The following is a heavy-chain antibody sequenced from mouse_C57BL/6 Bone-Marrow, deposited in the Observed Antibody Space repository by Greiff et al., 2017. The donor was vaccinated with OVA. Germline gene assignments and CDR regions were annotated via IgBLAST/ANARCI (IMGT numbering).Heavy chain of an antibody. J-gene: IGHJ3*01. D-gene: IGHD1-1*02. CDR3: ARSGGLPWFAY. CDR1: GYTFTDYN. V-gene: IGHV1-18*01. CDR2: INPNNGGT. Sequence: EVHLVESGPELVKPGASVKIPCKASGYTFTDYNMDWVKQSHGKSLEWIGDINPNNGGTIYNQKFKGKATLTVDKSSSTAYMELCSLTSEDTAVYYCARSGGLPWFAYWGQGTLVTVSA.